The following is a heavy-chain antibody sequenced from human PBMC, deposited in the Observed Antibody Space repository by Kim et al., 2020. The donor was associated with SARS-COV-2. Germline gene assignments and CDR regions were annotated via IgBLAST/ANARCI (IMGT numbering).Heavy chain of an antibody. V-gene: IGHV3-9*01. J-gene: IGHJ6*02. CDR3: AKLATVTNRPDYYYGMDV. Sequence: KGRFTISRDNAKNSLYLQMNSLRAEDTALYYCAKLATVTNRPDYYYGMDVWGQGTTVTVSS. D-gene: IGHD4-17*01.